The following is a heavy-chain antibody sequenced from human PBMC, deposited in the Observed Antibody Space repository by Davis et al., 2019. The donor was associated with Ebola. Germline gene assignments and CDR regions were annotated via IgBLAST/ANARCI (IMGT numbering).Heavy chain of an antibody. CDR1: FTFSNSI. J-gene: IGHJ3*02. Sequence: PGGSLRLSCTFTFSNSIIHWVRQAPGKALEWVSGVSWNSGNIAYAGSLKGRFTISRDNANNSLYLQMNTLRPEDTALYYCAKGRVEMATATVDAFDIWGQGTMVTVSS. D-gene: IGHD5-24*01. CDR3: AKGRVEMATATVDAFDI. CDR2: VSWNSGNI. V-gene: IGHV3-9*01.